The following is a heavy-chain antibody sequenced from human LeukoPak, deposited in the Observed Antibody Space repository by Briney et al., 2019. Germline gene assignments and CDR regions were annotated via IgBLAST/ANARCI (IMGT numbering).Heavy chain of an antibody. CDR3: ARVELEPPPISTDAFDI. J-gene: IGHJ3*02. CDR2: IKQDGSEK. V-gene: IGHV3-7*01. CDR1: GFTFSSYW. D-gene: IGHD1-14*01. Sequence: GGSLRLSCAASGFTFSSYWMSWVRQAPGKGLEWVDNIKQDGSEKYYVDSVKGRFTISRDNAKNSLYLQMNSLRAEDTAVYYCARVELEPPPISTDAFDIWGQGTMVTVSS.